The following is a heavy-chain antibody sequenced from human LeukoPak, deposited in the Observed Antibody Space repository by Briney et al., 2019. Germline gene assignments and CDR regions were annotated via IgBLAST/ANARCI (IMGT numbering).Heavy chain of an antibody. CDR3: AKPTRLSGSSPPNFDY. CDR2: ISYDGSNK. V-gene: IGHV3-30*18. D-gene: IGHD1-26*01. J-gene: IGHJ4*02. CDR1: GFTFSSYA. Sequence: GGSLRLSCAASGFTFSSYAMHWVRQAPGKGLEWVAVISYDGSNKYYADSVKGRFTISRDNSKNTLYLQMNSLRAEDTAVYYCAKPTRLSGSSPPNFDYWGQGTLVTVSS.